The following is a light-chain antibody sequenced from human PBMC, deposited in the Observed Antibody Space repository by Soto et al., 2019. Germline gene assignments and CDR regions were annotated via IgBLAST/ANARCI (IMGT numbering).Light chain of an antibody. Sequence: DIVMTQSPDSLAVSLGERATINCKSSQTVFFNSNNKNYVVWYQQKPGQPPKLLISWASIRESGVPDRFSGTGSGTDFTLTISSLQAEDVAVYYCQQYFHSPPTFGGGTRVEI. CDR1: QTVFFNSNNKNY. J-gene: IGKJ4*01. V-gene: IGKV4-1*01. CDR3: QQYFHSPPT. CDR2: WAS.